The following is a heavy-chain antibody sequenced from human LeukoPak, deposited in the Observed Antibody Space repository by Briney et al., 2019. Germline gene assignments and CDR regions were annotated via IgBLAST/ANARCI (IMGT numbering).Heavy chain of an antibody. CDR1: GITFSSYE. V-gene: IGHV3-48*03. D-gene: IGHD3-10*01. CDR2: ISSSGSTI. J-gene: IGHJ4*02. CDR3: ARALSPNYYGSGIYYNVFDY. Sequence: RPGGSLRLSCAASGITFSSYEMTWVRQAPGKGLEWVSYISSSGSTIYYADSVKGRFTISRDNAKNSLYLQMNSLRAEDTAVYYCARALSPNYYGSGIYYNVFDYWGQGTLVTVSS.